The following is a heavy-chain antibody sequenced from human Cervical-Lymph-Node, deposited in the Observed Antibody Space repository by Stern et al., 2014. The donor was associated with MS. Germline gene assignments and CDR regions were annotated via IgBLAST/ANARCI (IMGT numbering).Heavy chain of an antibody. J-gene: IGHJ2*01. V-gene: IGHV3-9*01. Sequence: EVQLVESRGGLVQPGRSLRLSCAASGFAFDDYAMHWVRQAPGKGLEWVSGISWNTNSIAYVDSVKGRFTISRDNAKNSLFLQMNSLRLEDTALYYCARTAIFGENWYFDLWGRGTLVTVSS. D-gene: IGHD3-3*01. CDR2: ISWNTNSI. CDR3: ARTAIFGENWYFDL. CDR1: GFAFDDYA.